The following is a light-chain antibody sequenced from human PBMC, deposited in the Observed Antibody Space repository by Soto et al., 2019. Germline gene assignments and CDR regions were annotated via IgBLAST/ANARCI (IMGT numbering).Light chain of an antibody. CDR2: DAS. CDR3: QQYTNWPPLT. Sequence: EIVMTQSPATLSVSPGEGATLSCRASQSVHRDLAWYQHKPGQAPRLLIYDASTRATGIPARFSGSGSGTEFTLTISSLQSEDFAVYYCQQYTNWPPLTFGGGTKVEI. J-gene: IGKJ4*01. CDR1: QSVHRD. V-gene: IGKV3-15*01.